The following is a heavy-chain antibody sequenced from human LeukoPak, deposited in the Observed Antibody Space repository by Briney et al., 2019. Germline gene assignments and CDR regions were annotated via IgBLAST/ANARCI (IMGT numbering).Heavy chain of an antibody. Sequence: GESLKISCKGSGYSFTSYWIGWVRQMPGKGLEWRGIIYPGDSDTRYSPSFQGQVTISADKSICTAYRQWSSLKASVTAMYYCARRFRTIAVAGYDAFDIWGQGTMVTVSS. D-gene: IGHD6-19*01. CDR2: IYPGDSDT. J-gene: IGHJ3*02. CDR3: ARRFRTIAVAGYDAFDI. V-gene: IGHV5-51*01. CDR1: GYSFTSYW.